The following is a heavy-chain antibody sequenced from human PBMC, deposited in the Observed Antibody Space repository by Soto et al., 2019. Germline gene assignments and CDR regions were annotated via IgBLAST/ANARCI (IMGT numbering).Heavy chain of an antibody. CDR3: ARVIRYYYYMDV. J-gene: IGHJ6*03. CDR1: GGSISSYY. V-gene: IGHV4-59*01. D-gene: IGHD3-22*01. Sequence: QVQLQESGPGLVKPSETLSLTCTVSGGSISSYYWSWIRQPPGKGLEWIGYIYYSGSTNYNPSLKSLVIISVYTSKNQFSLKLSSVTAADTAVYYCARVIRYYYYMDVWGKGTTVTVSS. CDR2: IYYSGST.